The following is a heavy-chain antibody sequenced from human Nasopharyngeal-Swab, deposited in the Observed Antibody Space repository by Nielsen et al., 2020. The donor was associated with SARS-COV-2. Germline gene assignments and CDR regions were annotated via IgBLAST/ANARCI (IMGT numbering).Heavy chain of an antibody. J-gene: IGHJ4*02. V-gene: IGHV3-73*01. CDR3: TRCGGGCYSGRDY. D-gene: IGHD2-15*01. Sequence: GGSLTLSCAASGFTFSDSAIHWVRQASGKGLEWVGRIRSKGNTYATAYAASVIGRFITFRDDPTNTAYLQMNSLKTEDTAVYYCTRCGGGCYSGRDYWGQGTLVTVSS. CDR2: IRSKGNTYAT. CDR1: GFTFSDSA.